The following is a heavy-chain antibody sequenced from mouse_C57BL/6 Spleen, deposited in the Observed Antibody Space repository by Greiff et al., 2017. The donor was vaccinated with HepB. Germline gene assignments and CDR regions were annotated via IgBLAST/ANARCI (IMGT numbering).Heavy chain of an antibody. CDR3: TRGGAPAWFAY. CDR2: IDPENGDT. J-gene: IGHJ3*01. CDR1: GFNIKDDY. Sequence: EVQLQQSGAELVRPGASVKLSCTASGFNIKDDYMHWVKQRPEQGLEWIGWIDPENGDTEYASKFQGKATITADTSSNTAYMQLSSLTSEDPAVYYCTRGGAPAWFAYWGQGTLVTVSA. D-gene: IGHD1-1*02. V-gene: IGHV14-4*01.